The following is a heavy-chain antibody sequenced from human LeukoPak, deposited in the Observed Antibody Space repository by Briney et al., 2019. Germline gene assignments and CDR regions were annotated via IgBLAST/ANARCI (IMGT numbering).Heavy chain of an antibody. CDR2: IYTSGST. D-gene: IGHD2-21*02. CDR1: GGSISSYY. V-gene: IGHV4-4*07. CDR3: ARSRSYCGGDCLGQLTFDP. Sequence: SETLSLTCTVSGGSISSYYWSWIRQPPGKGLEWIGRIYTSGSTNYNPSLKSRVTISVDSSKNQFSLKLSSVTAADTAVYDCARSRSYCGGDCLGQLTFDPWGQGTLVTVSS. J-gene: IGHJ5*02.